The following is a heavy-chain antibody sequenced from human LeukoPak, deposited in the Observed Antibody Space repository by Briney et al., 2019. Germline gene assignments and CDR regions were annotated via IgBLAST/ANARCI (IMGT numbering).Heavy chain of an antibody. D-gene: IGHD2-8*01. CDR1: GGSFSGHY. V-gene: IGHV4-34*01. J-gene: IGHJ3*02. CDR2: INHSGST. CDR3: ASVLVLMVYGDAFDI. Sequence: PSETLSLTCVVYGGSFSGHYWSWIRQPPGKGLEWIGEINHSGSTYYNPSLKSRVTISVDTSKNQFSLKLSSVTAADTAVYYCASVLVLMVYGDAFDIWGQGTMVTVSS.